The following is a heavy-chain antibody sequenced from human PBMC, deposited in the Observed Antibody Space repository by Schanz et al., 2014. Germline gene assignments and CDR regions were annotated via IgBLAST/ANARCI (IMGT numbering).Heavy chain of an antibody. Sequence: QVQLQESDPGLMKPSETLSLTCTVSGGSISGHYWSWVRQASGKGLEWIGRIFTSGSGNYNPSLEGRVTISLDMSRNQFSLSLTSVTAADTALYYCARTLAVAGGGFDYGLDVWGQGTTITVSS. CDR1: GGSISGHY. D-gene: IGHD6-19*01. CDR2: IFTSGSG. V-gene: IGHV4-4*07. CDR3: ARTLAVAGGGFDYGLDV. J-gene: IGHJ6*02.